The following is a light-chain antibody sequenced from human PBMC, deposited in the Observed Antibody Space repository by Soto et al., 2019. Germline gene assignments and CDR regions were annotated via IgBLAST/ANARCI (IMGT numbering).Light chain of an antibody. CDR2: DVS. CDR1: SSDVGGYNY. V-gene: IGLV2-11*01. Sequence: QSELTXPRSVSGSPGQSVTISCTGTSSDVGGYNYVSWYQQHPGKAPKLMIYDVSKRPSGVPDRFSGSKSGNTASLTISGLQAEDEADYYCCSYAGSYTFYVFGTGTKVTVL. J-gene: IGLJ1*01. CDR3: CSYAGSYTFYV.